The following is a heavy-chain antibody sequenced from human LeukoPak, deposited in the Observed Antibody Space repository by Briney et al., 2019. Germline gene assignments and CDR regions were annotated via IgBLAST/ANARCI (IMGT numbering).Heavy chain of an antibody. Sequence: GRSLRLSCAASGFTFSSYAMHWVRQAPGKGLEWVAVISYDGSNKYYADSVKGRFTISRDNSKNTLYLQMNSLRAEDTAVYYCARDRPPIVVPAAIDYWGQGTLVTVSS. D-gene: IGHD2-2*01. CDR2: ISYDGSNK. V-gene: IGHV3-30-3*01. CDR1: GFTFSSYA. J-gene: IGHJ4*02. CDR3: ARDRPPIVVPAAIDY.